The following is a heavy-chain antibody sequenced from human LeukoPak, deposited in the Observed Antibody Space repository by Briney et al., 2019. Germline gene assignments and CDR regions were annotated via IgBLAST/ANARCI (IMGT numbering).Heavy chain of an antibody. CDR1: GYTFTSYG. Sequence: GASVKVSCKASGYTFTSYGISWVRQAPGQGLEWMGWINPNSGGTNYAQKFQGRVTMTRDTSISTAYMELSRLRSDDTAVYYCARSIFGVGSNYYYYGMDVWGQGTTVTVSS. D-gene: IGHD3-3*01. CDR2: INPNSGGT. CDR3: ARSIFGVGSNYYYYGMDV. J-gene: IGHJ6*02. V-gene: IGHV1-2*02.